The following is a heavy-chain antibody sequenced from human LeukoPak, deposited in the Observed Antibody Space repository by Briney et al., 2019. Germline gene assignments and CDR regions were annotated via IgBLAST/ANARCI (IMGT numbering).Heavy chain of an antibody. CDR1: GGSFSGYY. CDR3: ARGESPLY. Sequence: SETLSLTCAVYGGSFSGYYWSWIRQPPGKRLEWIGEINHSGSTNYNPSLTSRVTISVNTSKNQFSLKLSSVTAADTAVYYCARGESPLYWGQGTLVTVSS. D-gene: IGHD3-10*01. J-gene: IGHJ4*02. V-gene: IGHV4-34*01. CDR2: INHSGST.